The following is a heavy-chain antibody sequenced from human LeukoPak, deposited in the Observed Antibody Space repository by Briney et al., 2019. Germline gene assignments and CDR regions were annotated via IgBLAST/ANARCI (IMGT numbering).Heavy chain of an antibody. V-gene: IGHV3-30*18. J-gene: IGHJ5*02. D-gene: IGHD3-22*01. CDR1: KFTFSDYS. CDR2: ISYDGSTK. CDR3: AKNSDSSGSLYNWLDP. Sequence: GGSLRLSCAASKFTFSDYSMSWVRQAPGKGLEWVAVISYDGSTKSFADSVKGRFTISRDNSKNTLYLQMNSLRTEDTAVYYCAKNSDSSGSLYNWLDPWGQGTLVTVSS.